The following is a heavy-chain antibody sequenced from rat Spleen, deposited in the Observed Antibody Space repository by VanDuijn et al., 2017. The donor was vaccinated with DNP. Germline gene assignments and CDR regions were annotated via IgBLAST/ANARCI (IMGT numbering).Heavy chain of an antibody. Sequence: EVQLLESVGGLVQPGRSLKLSCAASGFTFSDYNMAWVRQAPTQGLEWVATISYDGSSTYYRDSVKGRFTISRDNAKSTLYLQMDSLRSEDTATDYCTTLSFITTVVGDYWGQGVMVTVSS. CDR2: ISYDGSST. CDR3: TTLSFITTVVGDY. J-gene: IGHJ2*01. D-gene: IGHD1-1*01. CDR1: GFTFSDYN. V-gene: IGHV5S10*01.